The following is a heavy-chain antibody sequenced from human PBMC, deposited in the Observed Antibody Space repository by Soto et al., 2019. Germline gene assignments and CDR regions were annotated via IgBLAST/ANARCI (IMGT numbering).Heavy chain of an antibody. Sequence: QVQLVQSGAEVKKPGSSVKVSCKASGGTFSSYAISWVRQAPGQGLEWMGGLIPIFGTANYAQKFQGRVTITADETTSTAYMELSSLRSEDTAVYYCSRVVTVVKSFHYWYFDLWCRGTLVTVSS. D-gene: IGHD2-15*01. V-gene: IGHV1-69*12. CDR2: LIPIFGTA. CDR3: SRVVTVVKSFHYWYFDL. CDR1: GGTFSSYA. J-gene: IGHJ2*01.